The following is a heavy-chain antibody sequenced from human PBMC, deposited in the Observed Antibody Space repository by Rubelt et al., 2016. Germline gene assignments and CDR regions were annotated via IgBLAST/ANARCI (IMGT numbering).Heavy chain of an antibody. Sequence: QVQLQESGPGLVKPSETLSLTCTVSGGSISSYYWSWIRQPPGKGLEWIGYIYYSGSTNYNPSLKSRVTISVDTSRNQFSLKLSSVTAADTAVYYCARPSKPGHYTIFGVVMGWFDPWGQGTLVTVSS. CDR2: IYYSGST. CDR3: ARPSKPGHYTIFGVVMGWFDP. D-gene: IGHD3-3*01. V-gene: IGHV4-59*08. J-gene: IGHJ5*02. CDR1: GGSISSYY.